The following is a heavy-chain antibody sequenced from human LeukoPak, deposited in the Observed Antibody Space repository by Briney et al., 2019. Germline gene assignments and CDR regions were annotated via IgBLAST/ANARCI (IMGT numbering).Heavy chain of an antibody. D-gene: IGHD3-3*01. Sequence: KPSETLSLTCTVSGGSISSYYWSWIRQPPGKGLEWIGEINHSGSTNYNPSLKSRVTISVDTSKNQFSLKLSSVTAADTAVYYCARAGGTIFGVVTLRYYFDYWGQGTLVTVSS. CDR1: GGSISSYY. V-gene: IGHV4-34*01. CDR2: INHSGST. CDR3: ARAGGTIFGVVTLRYYFDY. J-gene: IGHJ4*02.